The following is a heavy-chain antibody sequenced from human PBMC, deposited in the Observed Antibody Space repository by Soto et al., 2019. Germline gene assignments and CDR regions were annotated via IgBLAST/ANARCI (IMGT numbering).Heavy chain of an antibody. Sequence: QPGGSLRLSCAASGFTFSSYAMSWVRQAPGKGLEWVSAISGSGGSTYYADSVKGRFTISRDNSKNTLYLQMNSLRAEDTAVYYCAEELSIAARLVGFYDYLGQGTLVTVSS. V-gene: IGHV3-23*01. CDR2: ISGSGGST. CDR1: GFTFSSYA. CDR3: AEELSIAARLVGFYDY. J-gene: IGHJ4*02. D-gene: IGHD6-6*01.